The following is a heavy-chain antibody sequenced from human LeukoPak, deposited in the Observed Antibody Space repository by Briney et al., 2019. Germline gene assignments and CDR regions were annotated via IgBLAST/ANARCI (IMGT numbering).Heavy chain of an antibody. CDR1: GYTFTGYY. D-gene: IGHD5-18*01. CDR2: INPNSGGT. J-gene: IGHJ4*02. V-gene: IGHV1-2*04. Sequence: ASVKVSCKASGYTFTGYYMHWVRQAPGQRLEWMGWINPNSGGTNYAQKFQGWVTMTRDTSISTAYMELNRLRSDDTAVYYCARAGPYSRKVFDYWGQGTLVTVSS. CDR3: ARAGPYSRKVFDY.